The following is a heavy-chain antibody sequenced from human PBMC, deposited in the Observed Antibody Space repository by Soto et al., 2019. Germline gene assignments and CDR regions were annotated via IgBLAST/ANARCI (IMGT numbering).Heavy chain of an antibody. CDR2: MSHSGCT. Sequence: QVQLQQWCAGLLKPSETLSLTCAVYGGFVSSGSYYWSWIRQPPGKRLEWIWEMSHSGCTHFNPSIKSRVTISVDTSKIQFSLKMSSVTAADTALYYCARVERGTATTVVDAFDIWGPGTMVTVSS. V-gene: IGHV4-34*01. J-gene: IGHJ3*02. CDR3: ARVERGTATTVVDAFDI. D-gene: IGHD1-1*01. CDR1: GGFVSSGSYY.